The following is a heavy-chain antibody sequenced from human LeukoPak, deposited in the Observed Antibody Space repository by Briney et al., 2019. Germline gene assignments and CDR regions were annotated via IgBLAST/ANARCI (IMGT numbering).Heavy chain of an antibody. CDR3: AKESQLSYRGTFYIDY. CDR2: ISSSSSYI. J-gene: IGHJ4*02. Sequence: GGSLRLSCAASGFTFSSYSMNWVRQAPGKGLEWVSSISSSSSYIYYADSVKGRFTISRDSSKNTLDLQMNSLRPEDTAVYYCAKESQLSYRGTFYIDYWGQGTLVTVSS. CDR1: GFTFSSYS. D-gene: IGHD1-26*01. V-gene: IGHV3-21*01.